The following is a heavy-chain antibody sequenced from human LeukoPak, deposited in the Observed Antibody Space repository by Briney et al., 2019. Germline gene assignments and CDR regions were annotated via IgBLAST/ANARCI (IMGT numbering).Heavy chain of an antibody. D-gene: IGHD5-24*01. CDR1: GFIFSSYG. CDR2: IRYDGSNK. Sequence: GGSLRLSCAASGFIFSSYGMHWVRQAPGKGLEWVAFIRYDGSNKYYADSVKGRFTISRDNSKNTLYLQMNSLRAEDTAVYYCAKDMGDGYNFLGAFDYWGQGTLVTVSS. CDR3: AKDMGDGYNFLGAFDY. J-gene: IGHJ4*02. V-gene: IGHV3-30*02.